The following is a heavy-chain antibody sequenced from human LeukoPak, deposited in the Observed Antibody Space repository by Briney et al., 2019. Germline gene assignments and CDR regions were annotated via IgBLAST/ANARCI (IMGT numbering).Heavy chain of an antibody. CDR2: IYYSGRT. J-gene: IGHJ1*01. D-gene: IGHD3-22*01. CDR1: GDSVSRSDSY. CDR3: ARRRYYDSSGYLE. Sequence: SETLSLTCTIFGDSVSRSDSYWDWLRQPPGKGLEWIGTIYYSGRTYYSPSLKSRVTLSVDVSNNQFSLTLSSVTAADTALYFCARRRYYDSSGYLEWGQGTLATVSS. V-gene: IGHV4-39*01.